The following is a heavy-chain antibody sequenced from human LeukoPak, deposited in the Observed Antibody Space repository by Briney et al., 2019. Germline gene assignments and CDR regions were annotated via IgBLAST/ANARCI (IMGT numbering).Heavy chain of an antibody. J-gene: IGHJ3*02. V-gene: IGHV4-59*01. CDR3: ARRWLQSKWAFTI. Sequence: SETLSHTCTVSGGTISSYFLSWIRQPPGKGLEWIGYIYYSGSTNYNPSLKSRVTISVDTSKNQFSLKLSSVTAADTAVYYCARRWLQSKWAFTIWGKGTMVTVSS. D-gene: IGHD5-24*01. CDR1: GGTISSYF. CDR2: IYYSGST.